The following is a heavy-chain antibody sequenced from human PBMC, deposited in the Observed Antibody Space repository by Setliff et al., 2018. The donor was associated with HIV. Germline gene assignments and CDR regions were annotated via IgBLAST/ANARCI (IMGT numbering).Heavy chain of an antibody. V-gene: IGHV4-61*09. CDR3: AREVYYYYYYMDV. CDR2: IYTSGST. Sequence: SETLSLTCTVSGGSISSGSYYWSWIRQPAGKGLEWIGHIYTSGSTNYNPSLKSRVTISVDTSKDQFSLKLSSVTAADTAVYYCAREVYYYYYYMDVWGKGTTVTVSS. CDR1: GGSISSGSYY. J-gene: IGHJ6*03.